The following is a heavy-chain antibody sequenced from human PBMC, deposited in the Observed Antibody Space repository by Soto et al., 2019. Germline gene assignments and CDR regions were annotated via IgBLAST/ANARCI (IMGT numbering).Heavy chain of an antibody. J-gene: IGHJ6*02. CDR1: GGTLRNEA. Sequence: QVKLVQSGAEVKKPGSSVKVSCKASGGTLRNEAITWVRQAPGQGLEWMGGIIPVFGTSTYAQRFQGRATIITDDSTSTAYMELRSLRSEDSAVYYGATGDGGYDHVSHTSHYYAMDVWGQGTTVTVSS. CDR2: IIPVFGTS. CDR3: ATGDGGYDHVSHTSHYYAMDV. D-gene: IGHD5-12*01. V-gene: IGHV1-69*05.